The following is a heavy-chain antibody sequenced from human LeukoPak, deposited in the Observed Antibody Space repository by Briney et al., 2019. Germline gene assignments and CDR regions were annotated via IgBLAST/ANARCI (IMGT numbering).Heavy chain of an antibody. CDR1: GGSISSSNW. J-gene: IGHJ4*02. V-gene: IGHV4-4*02. D-gene: IGHD3-22*01. CDR3: AREEYDSSGYGYFDY. CDR2: IYHSGST. Sequence: ASGTLSLTCAVSGGSISSSNWWSWVRQPPGKGLEWIGEIYHSGSTNYNPSLKSRVTISVDKSKNQFSLKLSSVTAADTAVYYCAREEYDSSGYGYFDYWGQGTLVTVSS.